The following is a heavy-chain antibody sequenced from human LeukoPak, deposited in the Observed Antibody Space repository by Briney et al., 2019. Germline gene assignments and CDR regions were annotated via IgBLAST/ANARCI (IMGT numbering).Heavy chain of an antibody. CDR3: VREATTIFGVVIPSAFDI. CDR2: ISSSGSTI. D-gene: IGHD3-3*01. Sequence: GGSLRLSCAASGFTFSDYYMSWIRQAPGKGLEWVSYISSSGSTIYYADSVKGRFTISRDNAKNSLYLQMNSLRAEDTAVYYCVREATTIFGVVIPSAFDIWGQGTMVTVSS. V-gene: IGHV3-11*01. CDR1: GFTFSDYY. J-gene: IGHJ3*02.